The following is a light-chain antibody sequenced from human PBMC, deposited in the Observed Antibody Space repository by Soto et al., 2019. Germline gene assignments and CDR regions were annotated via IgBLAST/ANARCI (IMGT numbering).Light chain of an antibody. J-gene: IGKJ1*01. Sequence: EIVLTQSPGTLSLSPGERATLSCRASQSVSSSYLAWYQQKPGQAPRLLIYGASSRATGIPDRFSGSGSGTDFTLTISRLEPEDFAVYFCQYYDSFRTFGQGTKGDIK. CDR3: QYYDSFRT. CDR2: GAS. CDR1: QSVSSSY. V-gene: IGKV3-20*01.